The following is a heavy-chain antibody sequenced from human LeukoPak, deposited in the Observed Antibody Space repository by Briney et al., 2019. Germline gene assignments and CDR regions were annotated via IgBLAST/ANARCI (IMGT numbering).Heavy chain of an antibody. CDR1: GFTFSSYG. V-gene: IGHV3-30*18. D-gene: IGHD6-6*01. J-gene: IGHJ4*02. CDR2: ISYDGSNK. CDR3: AKDFSKGSSDLH. Sequence: GGSLRLSCAASGFTFSSYGMHWVRQAPGKGLEWVAVISYDGSNKYYADSVKGRFTISRDNSKNTLYLQMNSLRAEDTAVYYCAKDFSKGSSDLHWGQGTLVTVSS.